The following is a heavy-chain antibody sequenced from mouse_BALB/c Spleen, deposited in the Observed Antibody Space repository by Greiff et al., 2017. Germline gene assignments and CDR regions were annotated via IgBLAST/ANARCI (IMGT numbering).Heavy chain of an antibody. Sequence: VHVKQSGAELVRSGASVKLSCTASGFNIKDYYMHWVKQRPEQGLEWIGWIDPENGDTEYAPKFQGKATMTADTSSNTAYLQLSSLTSEDTAVYYCNYGYLPLFDYWGQGTTLTVSS. J-gene: IGHJ2*01. CDR3: NYGYLPLFDY. CDR2: IDPENGDT. D-gene: IGHD2-2*01. CDR1: GFNIKDYY. V-gene: IGHV14-4*02.